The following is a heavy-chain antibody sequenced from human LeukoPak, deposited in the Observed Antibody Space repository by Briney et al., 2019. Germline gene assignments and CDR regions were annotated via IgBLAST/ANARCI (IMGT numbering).Heavy chain of an antibody. J-gene: IGHJ2*01. Sequence: GGSLRLSCVVSGFSFSDSYMTWIRQTPGKGLESLAYISGSGSDIYYADSVKGRFTISRDNAKNSLYLQMNSLRPEDTALYYCAKGGLQTRNWYFALWGRGTLVTVSS. CDR3: AKGGLQTRNWYFAL. CDR2: ISGSGSDI. CDR1: GFSFSDSY. D-gene: IGHD5-18*01. V-gene: IGHV3-11*01.